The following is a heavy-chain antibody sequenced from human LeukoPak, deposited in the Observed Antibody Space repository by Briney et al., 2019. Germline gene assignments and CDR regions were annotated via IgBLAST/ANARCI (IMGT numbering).Heavy chain of an antibody. V-gene: IGHV3-74*01. CDR2: INSDATST. J-gene: IGHJ4*02. Sequence: GGSLRLSCAASGFTFSSYWMYWVRQAPGKGPVWVSHINSDATSTGYADSVKGRFTISRDNAQNTLYLQMNSLRVEDTAVYYCARAWLPFDYWGQGTLVTVSS. D-gene: IGHD5-12*01. CDR1: GFTFSSYW. CDR3: ARAWLPFDY.